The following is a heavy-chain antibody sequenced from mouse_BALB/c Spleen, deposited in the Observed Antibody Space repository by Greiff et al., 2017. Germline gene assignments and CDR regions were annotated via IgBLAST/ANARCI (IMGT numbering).Heavy chain of an antibody. J-gene: IGHJ3*01. D-gene: IGHD2-1*01. CDR1: GYAFSSYW. CDR2: IYPGDGDT. V-gene: IGHV1-80*01. Sequence: VQLQQSGAELVRPGSSVKISCKASGYAFSSYWMNWVKQRPGQGLEWIGQIYPGDGDTNYNGKFKGKATLTADKSSSTAYMQLSSLTSEDSAVYFCARVAGNYEAWFAYWGQGTLVTVSA. CDR3: ARVAGNYEAWFAY.